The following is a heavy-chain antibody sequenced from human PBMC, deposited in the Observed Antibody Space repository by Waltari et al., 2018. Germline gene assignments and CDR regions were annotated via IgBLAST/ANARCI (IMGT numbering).Heavy chain of an antibody. CDR1: GGSFSGYY. CDR3: ARTRGDFWSGYTHFDY. J-gene: IGHJ4*02. Sequence: QVQLQQWGAGLLKPSETLSLTCAVYGGSFSGYYWSWIRQPPGKGLEWIGEINHSGSTNSNPSLKSRVTISVDTSKNQFSLKLSSVTAADTAVYYCARTRGDFWSGYTHFDYWGQGTLVTVSS. CDR2: INHSGST. V-gene: IGHV4-34*01. D-gene: IGHD3-3*01.